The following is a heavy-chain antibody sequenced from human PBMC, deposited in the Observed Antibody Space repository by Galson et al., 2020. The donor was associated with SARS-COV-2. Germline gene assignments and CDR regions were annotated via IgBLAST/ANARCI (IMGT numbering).Heavy chain of an antibody. CDR2: INPNSGGT. CDR1: GYTFTGYY. CDR3: ARDRGGYYDSPDAFDI. Sequence: ASVKVSCKASGYTFTGYYMHWVRQAPGQGLEWMGWINPNSGGTNYAQKFQGRVTMTRDTSISTAYMELSRLTSDDTAVYYCARDRGGYYDSPDAFDIWGQGTMVTVSS. J-gene: IGHJ3*02. V-gene: IGHV1-2*02. D-gene: IGHD3-22*01.